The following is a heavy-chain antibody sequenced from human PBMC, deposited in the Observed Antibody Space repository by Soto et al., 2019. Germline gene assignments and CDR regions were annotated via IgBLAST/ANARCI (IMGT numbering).Heavy chain of an antibody. CDR1: STSTHRF. CDR2: IRPFKGDT. CDR3: AGTYGSGTLYNRNYYGMDV. D-gene: IGHD3-10*01. V-gene: IGHV1-45*01. J-gene: IGHJ6*02. Sequence: QEQLVQSGAEVKKTGSSVKLSCRSTSTHRFLHWVRQAPGQPLEWVGWIRPFKGDTNYAQKFQDRVTITRDRSLTTTYMELRTLTSEDTGIYYCAGTYGSGTLYNRNYYGMDVWGQGTAVTGSS.